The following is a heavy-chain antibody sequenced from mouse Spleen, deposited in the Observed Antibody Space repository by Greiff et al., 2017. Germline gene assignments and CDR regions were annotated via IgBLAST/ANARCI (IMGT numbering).Heavy chain of an antibody. Sequence: QVHVKQSGAELVRPGTSVKMSCKASGYTFTNYWIGWAKQRPGHGLEWIGDIYPGGGYTNYNEKFKGKATLTADKSSSTAYMQFSSLTSEDSAIYYCARSGKEILFAYWGQGTLVTVSA. CDR1: GYTFTNYW. V-gene: IGHV1-63*01. CDR3: ARSGKEILFAY. J-gene: IGHJ3*01. CDR2: IYPGGGYT. D-gene: IGHD5-1-1*01.